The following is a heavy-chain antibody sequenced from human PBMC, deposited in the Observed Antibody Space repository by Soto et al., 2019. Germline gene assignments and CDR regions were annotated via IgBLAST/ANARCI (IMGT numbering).Heavy chain of an antibody. D-gene: IGHD2-2*03. J-gene: IGHJ6*02. CDR3: ARLNGYCVSSNCHGYYGIYV. CDR2: INHSGNT. CDR1: GGSFSGYY. V-gene: IGHV4-34*01. Sequence: PSETLSLTCAVYGGSFSGYYWSWIRQPPGKGLEWIGEINHSGNTNYNPSLMSRVTISVDTSKNEFSLKLSSVTASDTAVYYCARLNGYCVSSNCHGYYGIYVWAQGTTVTVSS.